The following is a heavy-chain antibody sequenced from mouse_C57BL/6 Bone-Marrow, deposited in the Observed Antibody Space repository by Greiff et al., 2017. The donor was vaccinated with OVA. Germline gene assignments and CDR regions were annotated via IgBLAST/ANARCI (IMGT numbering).Heavy chain of an antibody. D-gene: IGHD3-3*01. CDR1: GYTFTSYW. CDR2: IAPSDSYT. J-gene: IGHJ2*01. CDR3: AEGSFDY. Sequence: QVQLQQPGAELVRPGTSVKLSCKASGYTFTSYWMHWVKQRPGQGLEWIGVIAPSDSYTNSNQKFKGKATLTVDTSSSTAYLQLSSLTSEDAAVYYCAEGSFDYWGQGTTLTVSS. V-gene: IGHV1-59*01.